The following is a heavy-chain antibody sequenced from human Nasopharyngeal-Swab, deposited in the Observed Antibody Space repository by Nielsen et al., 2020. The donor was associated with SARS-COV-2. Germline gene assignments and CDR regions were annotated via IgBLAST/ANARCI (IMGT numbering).Heavy chain of an antibody. D-gene: IGHD6-13*01. J-gene: IGHJ5*02. CDR3: ARLAGTNWFDP. CDR1: GGSISSSSYY. Sequence: SETLSLTCTVSGGSISSSSYYWGWIRQPPGKGLEWIGSIYYSGSTYYNPSLKSRVTISVDTSKSQFSLKLSSVTAADTAVYYCARLAGTNWFDPWGQGTLVTVSS. V-gene: IGHV4-39*01. CDR2: IYYSGST.